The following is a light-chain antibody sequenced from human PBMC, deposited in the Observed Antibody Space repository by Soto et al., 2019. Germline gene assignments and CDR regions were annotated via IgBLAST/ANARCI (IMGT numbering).Light chain of an antibody. Sequence: EIVLTQSPGSLSLSPGERATLSCRASQSVSSNLAWYQQKPGQAPRLLIYDASNRATGIPARFSGSGSGTDFTLTISSLEPEDFAVYYCQQRSNWPGITFGQGTRLE. J-gene: IGKJ5*01. CDR2: DAS. V-gene: IGKV3-11*01. CDR1: QSVSSN. CDR3: QQRSNWPGIT.